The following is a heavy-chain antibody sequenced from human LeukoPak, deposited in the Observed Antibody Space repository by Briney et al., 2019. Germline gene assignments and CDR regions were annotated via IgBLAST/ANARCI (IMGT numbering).Heavy chain of an antibody. CDR1: GYTFTGYY. CDR3: ARAASSYYDSSGYLYDAFDI. Sequence: ASVKVSCEASGYTFTGYYMHWVRQAPGQGLEWMGWINPNSGGTNYAQKFQGRVTMTRDTSISTAYMELSRLRSDDTAVYYCARAASSYYDSSGYLYDAFDIWGQGTMVAVSS. D-gene: IGHD3-22*01. J-gene: IGHJ3*02. V-gene: IGHV1-2*02. CDR2: INPNSGGT.